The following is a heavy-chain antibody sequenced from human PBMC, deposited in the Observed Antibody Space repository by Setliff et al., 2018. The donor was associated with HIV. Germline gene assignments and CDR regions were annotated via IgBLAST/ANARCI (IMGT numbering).Heavy chain of an antibody. J-gene: IGHJ3*02. CDR2: ITWNSDNI. V-gene: IGHV3-9*01. CDR3: AKDWVKGRDIAQAVDAFDI. Sequence: SLRLSCAASGFTFDDYAMHWVRQAPGKGLEWVSFITWNSDNIGYAGSVKGRFTISRDNAKNSLHLQMNSLRAEDTALYYCAKDWVKGRDIAQAVDAFDIWGQGTMVTVSS. CDR1: GFTFDDYA. D-gene: IGHD6-13*01.